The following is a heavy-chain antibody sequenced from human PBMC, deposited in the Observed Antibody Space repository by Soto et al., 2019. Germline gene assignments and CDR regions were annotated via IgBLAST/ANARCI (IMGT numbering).Heavy chain of an antibody. CDR1: GFTFSSYD. D-gene: IGHD3-22*01. Sequence: QVQLVESGGGVVQPGRSLRLSWAASGFTFSSYDMHWVRQAPGKGLEWVAVISYDGSNKYYADSVKGRFTTSRDNSKNTLYMQMTSVRAAETAVYYCAKDGPYDTTPGAFDIWGQGTMVTVSS. J-gene: IGHJ3*02. CDR2: ISYDGSNK. CDR3: AKDGPYDTTPGAFDI. V-gene: IGHV3-30*18.